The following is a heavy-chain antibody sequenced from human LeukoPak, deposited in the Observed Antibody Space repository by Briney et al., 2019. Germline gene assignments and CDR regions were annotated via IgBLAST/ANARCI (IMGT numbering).Heavy chain of an antibody. CDR1: GYTFTSYD. D-gene: IGHD3-10*01. Sequence: GASVKVSCKASGYTFTSYDINWVRQAPGQGLEWMGWINTNTGNPTYAQGFTGRFVFSLDTSVSTAYLQISSLKAEDTAVYYCARDPGLLWFGEPYRGDFDYWGQGTLVTVSS. J-gene: IGHJ4*02. CDR2: INTNTGNP. CDR3: ARDPGLLWFGEPYRGDFDY. V-gene: IGHV7-4-1*02.